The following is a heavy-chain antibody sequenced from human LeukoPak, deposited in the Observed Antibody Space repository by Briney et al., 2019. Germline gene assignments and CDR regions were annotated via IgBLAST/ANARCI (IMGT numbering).Heavy chain of an antibody. D-gene: IGHD2/OR15-2a*01. Sequence: GGSLRLSCAAPGFTFNSYAMNWVRQAPGKGLEWVSAISGRGSSTYYADSVKGRFTISRDNSKNTLYLQMNSLRAEDTAVYYCAKEGTFTPLDYWGQGTLVTVSS. CDR3: AKEGTFTPLDY. J-gene: IGHJ4*02. CDR2: ISGRGSST. CDR1: GFTFNSYA. V-gene: IGHV3-23*01.